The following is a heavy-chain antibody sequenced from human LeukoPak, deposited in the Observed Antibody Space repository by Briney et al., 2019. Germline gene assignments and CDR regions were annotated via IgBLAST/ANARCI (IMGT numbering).Heavy chain of an antibody. CDR2: IRSKANSYAT. J-gene: IGHJ4*02. CDR1: GFTFSGSA. CDR3: TTRTGIVGATTGSY. V-gene: IGHV3-73*01. D-gene: IGHD1-26*01. Sequence: PGGSLRLFCAASGFTFSGSAMHWVRQASGKGLEWVGRIRSKANSYATAYAASVKGRFTISRDDSKNTAYLQMNSLKTEDTAVYYYTTRTGIVGATTGSYWGQGTLVTVSS.